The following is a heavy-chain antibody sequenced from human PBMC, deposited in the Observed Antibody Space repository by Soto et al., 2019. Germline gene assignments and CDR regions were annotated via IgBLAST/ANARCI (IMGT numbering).Heavy chain of an antibody. Sequence: PSETLSLTCTVSGGSISSYYWSWIRQPPGKGLEWIGYIYYSWSTNYNPSLKSRVTISVDTSKNQFSLKLSSVTAADTAVYYCARVRVAAAGINWFDPWGQGTLVTVSS. CDR1: GGSISSYY. V-gene: IGHV4-59*01. CDR2: IYYSWST. CDR3: ARVRVAAAGINWFDP. J-gene: IGHJ5*02. D-gene: IGHD6-13*01.